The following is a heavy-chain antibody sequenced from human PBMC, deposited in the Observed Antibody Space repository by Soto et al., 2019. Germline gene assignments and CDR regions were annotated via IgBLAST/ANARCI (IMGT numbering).Heavy chain of an antibody. V-gene: IGHV1-69*13. CDR3: ARARGVDYDFWSAYYTHKPPPIHDYYYYGMDF. CDR2: IIPMFGTA. J-gene: IGHJ6*02. CDR1: GGTFSSYA. Sequence: SVTFSCNASGGTFSSYAISWGRQAPGQGLEWIGGIIPMFGTANYAHNFQGIVTITAVESTXKASXXLXSXRSEDTAVYYCARARGVDYDFWSAYYTHKPPPIHDYYYYGMDFWGQGTTVTVSS. D-gene: IGHD3-3*01.